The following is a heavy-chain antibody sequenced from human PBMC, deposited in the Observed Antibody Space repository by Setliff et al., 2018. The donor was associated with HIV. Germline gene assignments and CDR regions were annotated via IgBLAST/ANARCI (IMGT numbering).Heavy chain of an antibody. CDR3: ARGALLAVFDFDH. V-gene: IGHV1-3*01. CDR1: GYTFTTYS. J-gene: IGHJ4*01. Sequence: GASVKVSCKASGYTFTTYSIHWVRQAPGQSLEWMGWINVGKGDTKYSQELQGRITITRGTSANTAYMELSSLRSDDTAVYFCARGALLAVFDFDHWGHGTLVTVS. CDR2: INVGKGDT. D-gene: IGHD3-10*01.